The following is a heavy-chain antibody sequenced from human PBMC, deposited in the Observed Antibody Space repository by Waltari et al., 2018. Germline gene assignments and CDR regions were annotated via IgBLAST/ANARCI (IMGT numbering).Heavy chain of an antibody. CDR2: IIPILGTA. Sequence: QVQLVQSGAEVKKPGSSVKVSCKASGGTFSSCAIRRVRQDPGQGPGWMGGIIPILGTANYAQKFQGRVTITADKSTSTAYMELSSLRSEDTAVYYCASVYPHKGGNYGRWGQGTLVTVSS. D-gene: IGHD4-4*01. V-gene: IGHV1-69*06. J-gene: IGHJ4*02. CDR1: GGTFSSCA. CDR3: ASVYPHKGGNYGR.